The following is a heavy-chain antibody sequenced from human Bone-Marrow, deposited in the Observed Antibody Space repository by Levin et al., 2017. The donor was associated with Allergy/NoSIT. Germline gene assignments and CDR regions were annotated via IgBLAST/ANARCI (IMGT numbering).Heavy chain of an antibody. D-gene: IGHD3-22*01. V-gene: IGHV3-33*01. CDR3: ARDGNYYDSNNGFDF. Sequence: HAGGSLRLSCKTSGFIFSSYGMHWVRQAPGQGLEWVAYIWYDGTNEFYVDSVKGRFSISRDNSQNTLYLQMNSLRAEDTAVYYCARDGNYYDSNNGFDFWGQGTLVTVSS. J-gene: IGHJ4*02. CDR2: IWYDGTNE. CDR1: GFIFSSYG.